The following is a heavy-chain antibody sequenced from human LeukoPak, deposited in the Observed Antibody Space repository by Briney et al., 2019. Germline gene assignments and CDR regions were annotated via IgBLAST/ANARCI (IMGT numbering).Heavy chain of an antibody. J-gene: IGHJ4*02. CDR2: TPSSGST. CDR1: GGPISSYY. V-gene: IGHV4-4*07. Sequence: SETLSLTCTVSGGPISSYYWSWIRQPAGKGLEWIGRTPSSGSTNYNPSLQSRVTMSVDTSKSPFSLNLTSVTAADTAVYSCARGYCGGDCYSGSKYYFDYWGQGTLVTVSS. CDR3: ARGYCGGDCYSGSKYYFDY. D-gene: IGHD2-21*02.